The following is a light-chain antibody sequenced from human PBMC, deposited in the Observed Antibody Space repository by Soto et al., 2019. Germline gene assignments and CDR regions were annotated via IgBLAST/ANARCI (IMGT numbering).Light chain of an antibody. J-gene: IGLJ1*01. Sequence: QSVLTQPASVSGSPGQSITISCTGTSSDVGGYNYVSWYKQHPGKAPKLMIYEVSNRPSGVSNRFYGSKSGNTASLTISGIQAEDEADYYCRSYTSSSTLSYVFGTGTKLTV. CDR1: SSDVGGYNY. V-gene: IGLV2-14*01. CDR2: EVS. CDR3: RSYTSSSTLSYV.